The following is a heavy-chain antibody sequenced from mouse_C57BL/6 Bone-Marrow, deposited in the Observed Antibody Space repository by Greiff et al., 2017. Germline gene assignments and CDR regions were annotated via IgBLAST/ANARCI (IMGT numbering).Heavy chain of an antibody. CDR1: GFTFSSYA. CDR2: ISDGGSYT. J-gene: IGHJ2*01. Sequence: EVMLVESGGGLVKPGGSLKLSCAASGFTFSSYAMSWVRQTPEKRLEWVATISDGGSYTYYPDNVKGRFTISRDNAKNNLYLQMSYLKSEDTAMYYCARERGDYWGQGTTLTVSS. CDR3: ARERGDY. V-gene: IGHV5-4*01.